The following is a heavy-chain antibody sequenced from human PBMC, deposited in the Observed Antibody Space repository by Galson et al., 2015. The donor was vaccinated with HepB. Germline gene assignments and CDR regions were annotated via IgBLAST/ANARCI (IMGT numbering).Heavy chain of an antibody. CDR1: GSTFNNNA. J-gene: IGHJ6*02. D-gene: IGHD2-21*01. V-gene: IGHV1-69*13. CDR2: IILISDTA. Sequence: SVKVSCKVSGSTFNNNAISWVRQAPGQGLEWMAGIILISDTANYAQKFVDRVTVTADESTATAYMYLSSLRFEDTAVYYCAWGEHIVAHYGMDVWGQGTTVTVSS. CDR3: AWGEHIVAHYGMDV.